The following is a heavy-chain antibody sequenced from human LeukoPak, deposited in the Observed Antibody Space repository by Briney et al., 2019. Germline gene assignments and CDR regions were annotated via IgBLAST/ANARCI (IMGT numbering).Heavy chain of an antibody. CDR1: GGSISSYY. CDR3: ARHPFYEKAAFDI. D-gene: IGHD2/OR15-2a*01. V-gene: IGHV4-59*08. Sequence: SETLSLTCTVSGGSISSYYWSWIRQPPGKGLEGIGYIYYSGSTNYNPSLKSRVTISVDTSKNQFSLKLSSVTAADTAVYYCARHPFYEKAAFDIWGQGTMVTVSS. J-gene: IGHJ3*02. CDR2: IYYSGST.